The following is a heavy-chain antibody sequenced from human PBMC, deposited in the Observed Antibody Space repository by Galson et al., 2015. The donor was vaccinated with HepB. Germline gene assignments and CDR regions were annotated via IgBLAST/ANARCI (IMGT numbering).Heavy chain of an antibody. Sequence: SLRLSCAGSGFTFRSYSINWVRQTPGTGLEWVSSIDSKGDYRNYADSVKGRFTISRDNAKNSVYLHMNSLRAEDTALYYCAREDIRFLEWLGYYSDLWGRGTLVTVSS. J-gene: IGHJ2*01. V-gene: IGHV3-21*04. CDR1: GFTFRSYS. CDR2: IDSKGDYR. D-gene: IGHD3-3*01. CDR3: AREDIRFLEWLGYYSDL.